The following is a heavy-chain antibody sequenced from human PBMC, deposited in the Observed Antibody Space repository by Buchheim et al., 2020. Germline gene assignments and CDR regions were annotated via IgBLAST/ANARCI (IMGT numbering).Heavy chain of an antibody. D-gene: IGHD6-13*01. CDR2: ISYDGKYK. J-gene: IGHJ4*02. V-gene: IGHV3-30*18. CDR3: AKDLVATAGL. Sequence: QVQLVESGGGVVQPGRSLRLSCAASRFIFSTYGMHWVRQAPGKGLEWVAVISYDGKYKSYADSVKGRFTISRDNSNSTLSFQKNNLRPEDTATYFCAKDLVATAGLWGQGT. CDR1: RFIFSTYG.